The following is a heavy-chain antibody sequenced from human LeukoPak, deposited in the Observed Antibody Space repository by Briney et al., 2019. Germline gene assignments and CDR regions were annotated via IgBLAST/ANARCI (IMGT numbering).Heavy chain of an antibody. CDR2: IYGSGIT. J-gene: IGHJ4*02. D-gene: IGHD1-26*01. CDR3: ARAEWEIGFGK. CDR1: GASINSGSFF. V-gene: IGHV4-61*02. Sequence: SQTLSLTCSVSGASINSGSFFWSWIRQAAGKRLEWIGRIYGSGITNYNPSLKSRVTISEDTSKNQFSLQLSSVTAADTAIYYCARAEWEIGFGKWGQGTLVTVSS.